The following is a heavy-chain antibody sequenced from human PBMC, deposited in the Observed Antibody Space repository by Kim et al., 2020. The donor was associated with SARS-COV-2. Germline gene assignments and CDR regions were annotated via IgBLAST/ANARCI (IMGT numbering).Heavy chain of an antibody. J-gene: IGHJ4*02. D-gene: IGHD3-22*01. V-gene: IGHV3-11*01. CDR1: GFTFSDYY. CDR2: ISSSGSTI. CDR3: ATPRDYYDSSGSFDY. Sequence: GGSLRLSCAASGFTFSDYYMSWIRQAPGKGLEWVSYISSSGSTIYYADSVKGRFTISRDNAKNSLYLQMNSLRAEDTAVYYCATPRDYYDSSGSFDYWGQGPLVTVS.